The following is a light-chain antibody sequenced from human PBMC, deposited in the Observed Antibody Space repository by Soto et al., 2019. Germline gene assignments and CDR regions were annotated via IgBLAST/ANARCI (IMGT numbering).Light chain of an antibody. J-gene: IGLJ2*01. CDR3: SSYTSSSTVV. CDR1: SSDVGGYNY. CDR2: DVS. Sequence: QSALTQPASVSGSPGQSITISCTGTSSDVGGYNYVSWYQQHTGKAPKLMIYDVSNRPSGVSNCFSGSMSGNTASLTISGLQAEDEADYYCSSYTSSSTVVFGGGTKLTVL. V-gene: IGLV2-14*01.